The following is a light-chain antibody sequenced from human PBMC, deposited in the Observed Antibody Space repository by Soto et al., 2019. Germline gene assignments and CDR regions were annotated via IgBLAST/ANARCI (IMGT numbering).Light chain of an antibody. V-gene: IGKV4-1*01. CDR2: GAS. J-gene: IGKJ2*01. CDR3: QQYYSIPFT. Sequence: DFVMTQAPDSLAVSLGERATINFKSSQSVLYNSNNKNHLGWFQQKPGHPPKLLIYGASFRPSGVPDRFGGSGSRTDFTLTISSLQAEDGAVYDGQQYYSIPFTFGQGTKLEI. CDR1: QSVLYNSNNKNH.